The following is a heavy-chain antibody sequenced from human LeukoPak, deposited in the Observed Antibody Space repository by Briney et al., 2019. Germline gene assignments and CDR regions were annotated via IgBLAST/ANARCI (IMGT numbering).Heavy chain of an antibody. Sequence: GGSLRLSCAASGFTFSSYAMHWVRQAPGKGLEWVAVISYDGSNKYYADSVKGRFTISRDNSKNTLYLQMNSLRAEDTAVYYCARDRNSGSYYSYFDYWGQGTLVTVSS. CDR2: ISYDGSNK. D-gene: IGHD1-26*01. CDR3: ARDRNSGSYYSYFDY. J-gene: IGHJ4*02. CDR1: GFTFSSYA. V-gene: IGHV3-30*04.